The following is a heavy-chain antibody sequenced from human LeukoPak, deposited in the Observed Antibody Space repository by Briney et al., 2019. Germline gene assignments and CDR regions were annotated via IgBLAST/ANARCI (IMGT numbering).Heavy chain of an antibody. Sequence: SETLSLTCTVSGGSISSSSYYWGWVRQPPGKGLEWIGSIYYSGNTYYNPSLKSRVTISVDTSKNQFSLKLSSVTAADTAVYYCARDLARIVVPAAIPNWFDPWGQGTLVTVSS. J-gene: IGHJ5*02. CDR3: ARDLARIVVPAAIPNWFDP. CDR2: IYYSGNT. V-gene: IGHV4-39*02. D-gene: IGHD2-2*01. CDR1: GGSISSSSYY.